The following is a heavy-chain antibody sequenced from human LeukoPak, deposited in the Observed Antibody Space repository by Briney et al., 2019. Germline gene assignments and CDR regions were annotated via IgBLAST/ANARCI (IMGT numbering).Heavy chain of an antibody. J-gene: IGHJ3*02. D-gene: IGHD2-2*01. CDR2: RYPIGAT. CDR1: GASGFSAGYN. Sequence: LSGTRSPTSTALGASGFSAGYNWTWIRQPPGGGLRWFGRRYPIGATNYNPSLRSRVTISGDTSKNQFSLKLKSVTASDTALYYCVRGRWVPEYCSRTSCPNDAFDIWGQGTMVTVSS. V-gene: IGHV4-61*02. CDR3: VRGRWVPEYCSRTSCPNDAFDI.